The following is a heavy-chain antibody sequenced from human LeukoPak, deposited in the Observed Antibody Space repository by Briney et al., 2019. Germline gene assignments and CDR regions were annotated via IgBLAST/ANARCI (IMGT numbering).Heavy chain of an antibody. J-gene: IGHJ3*02. CDR1: DFPFSSYF. CDR2: IRQDGNET. Sequence: GGSLRLSCIASDFPFSSYFMSWVRQAPGKGLEWVANIRQDGNETYYVDSVKGRFTISRDNAKNSLYLQMNSLRAEDTAVYFCTRDSPERLFAFDIWGQGTMVSVSS. D-gene: IGHD1-1*01. V-gene: IGHV3-7*01. CDR3: TRDSPERLFAFDI.